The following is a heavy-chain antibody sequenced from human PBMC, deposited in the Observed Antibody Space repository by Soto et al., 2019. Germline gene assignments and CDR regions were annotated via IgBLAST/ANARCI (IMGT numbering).Heavy chain of an antibody. J-gene: IGHJ4*02. Sequence: EVQLVGSGGGLVQPGGSLRLSCAASGFTFSSYEMNWVRQAPGKGLEWVSYISSSGSTIYYADSVKGRFTISRDNAKNSLYLQMNSLRAEDTAVYYCARDPAQVKLDSSGSFDYWGQGTLVTVSS. V-gene: IGHV3-48*03. CDR2: ISSSGSTI. D-gene: IGHD3-22*01. CDR1: GFTFSSYE. CDR3: ARDPAQVKLDSSGSFDY.